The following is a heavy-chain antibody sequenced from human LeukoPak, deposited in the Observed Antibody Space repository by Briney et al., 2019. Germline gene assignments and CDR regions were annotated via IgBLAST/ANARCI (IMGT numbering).Heavy chain of an antibody. Sequence: SETLSLTCIVSGGSISSYYWNWIRQPPGKGLEWIGYIYYSGSTNYNPSLKSRVTISVDTSKNQFSLKLSSVTAADTAVYYCARGGKMATIIGVDYWGQGTLVTVSS. CDR2: IYYSGST. J-gene: IGHJ4*02. CDR1: GGSISSYY. CDR3: ARGGKMATIIGVDY. V-gene: IGHV4-59*01. D-gene: IGHD5-24*01.